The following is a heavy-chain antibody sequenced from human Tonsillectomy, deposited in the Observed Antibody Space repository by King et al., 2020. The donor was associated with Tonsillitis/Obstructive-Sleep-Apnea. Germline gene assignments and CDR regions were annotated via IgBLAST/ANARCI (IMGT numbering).Heavy chain of an antibody. D-gene: IGHD2-21*01. V-gene: IGHV4-59*01. Sequence: VPLQESGPGLVKPSETLSLTCTVSGGSISSYYWSWIRQPPGKGLEWIGYIYYSGSTNYNPSLKSRVTISVDTSKNQFSLKLSSVTAADTAVYYCARSYCGGDCYHAFDIWGQGTMVTVSS. CDR3: ARSYCGGDCYHAFDI. J-gene: IGHJ3*02. CDR2: IYYSGST. CDR1: GGSISSYY.